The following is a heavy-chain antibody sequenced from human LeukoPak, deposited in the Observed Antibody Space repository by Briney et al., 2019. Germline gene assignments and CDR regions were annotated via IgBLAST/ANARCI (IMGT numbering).Heavy chain of an antibody. D-gene: IGHD6-6*01. Sequence: SETLSLTCAVYGGSFSGYYWSWIRQPPGKGLEWIGEINHSGSTNYNPSLKSRVTISVDTSKNQFSLKPSSVTAADTAVYYCAREGLKSIAARPYYFDYWGQGTLVTVSS. CDR1: GGSFSGYY. CDR2: INHSGST. CDR3: AREGLKSIAARPYYFDY. J-gene: IGHJ4*02. V-gene: IGHV4-34*01.